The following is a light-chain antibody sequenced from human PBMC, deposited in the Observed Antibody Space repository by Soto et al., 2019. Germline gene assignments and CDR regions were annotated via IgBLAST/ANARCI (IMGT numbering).Light chain of an antibody. CDR3: QYRSS. CDR2: EAS. CDR1: QTISRF. J-gene: IGKJ3*01. Sequence: EFVLTQSPATLSLSPGERATLSCRASQTISRFLAWYQQKPGQAPMLLIYEASNRARGTPARFSGRESGTGFTHTITRLEPEDFAVYYCQYRSSFGPGTKVDIK. V-gene: IGKV3-11*01.